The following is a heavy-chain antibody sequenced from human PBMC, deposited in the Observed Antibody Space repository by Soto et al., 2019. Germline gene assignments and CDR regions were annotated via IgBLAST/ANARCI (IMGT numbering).Heavy chain of an antibody. CDR1: GGSISSYY. J-gene: IGHJ4*02. Sequence: QVQLQESGPGLVKPSETLSLTCTVSGGSISSYYWSWIRQPPGKALEWIGYIYYSGSTNYNPSLKSRVTISVDTSKNQFSLKLSSVTAADTAVYYCARDYYGSGSPPLGYWGQGTLVTVSS. D-gene: IGHD3-10*01. CDR3: ARDYYGSGSPPLGY. CDR2: IYYSGST. V-gene: IGHV4-59*01.